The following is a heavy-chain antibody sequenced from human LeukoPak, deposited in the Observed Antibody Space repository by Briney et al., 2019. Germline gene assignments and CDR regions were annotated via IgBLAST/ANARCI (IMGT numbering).Heavy chain of an antibody. CDR2: IYSGGST. J-gene: IGHJ4*02. CDR1: GFTVSSNY. CDR3: ARTPYEDIVATIYSDY. Sequence: GGSLRLSCAASGFTVSSNYMSWVRQAPGKGLEWVSVIYSGGSTYYADSVKGRFTISRDNSKNTLYLQMNSLRAEDTAVYYCARTPYEDIVATIYSDYWGQGTLVTVSS. V-gene: IGHV3-66*01. D-gene: IGHD5-12*01.